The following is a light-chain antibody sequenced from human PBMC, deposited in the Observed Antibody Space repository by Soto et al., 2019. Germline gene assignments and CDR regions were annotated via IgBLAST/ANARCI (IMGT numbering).Light chain of an antibody. CDR2: AAS. CDR1: QSISSY. CDR3: QQYENLPT. J-gene: IGKJ5*01. V-gene: IGKV1-39*01. Sequence: DIQMTQSPSSLSASVGDRVTITCRASQSISSYLNWYQQKPGKAPKLLIYAASSLQSGVPSRFGGSGSGTDFTLTISSLQPEDFATYYCQQYENLPTFGQGTRLEIK.